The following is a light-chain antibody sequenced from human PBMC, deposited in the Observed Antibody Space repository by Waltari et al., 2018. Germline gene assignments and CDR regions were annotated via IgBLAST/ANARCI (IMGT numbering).Light chain of an antibody. CDR3: LQYNIYPHT. CDR2: AAS. CDR1: QGVRND. Sequence: DIQMTQSPSSLSASVGNRVTITCQASQGVRNDLGWYQQKPGKSPKRLIFAASNLQSWVPSRFICCGSGTEFTLTIRSLQPEDFATYYCLQYNIYPHTFGRGTKLEI. V-gene: IGKV1-17*01. J-gene: IGKJ2*01.